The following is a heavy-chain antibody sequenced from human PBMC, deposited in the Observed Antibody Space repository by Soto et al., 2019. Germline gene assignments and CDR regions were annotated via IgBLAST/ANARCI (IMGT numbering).Heavy chain of an antibody. CDR1: GFSFITNKVG. CDR3: AHIPRRERGEVATTVFDY. J-gene: IGHJ4*02. D-gene: IGHD5-12*01. Sequence: QITLKESGPMLVKPTQTLTLTCTFSGFSFITNKVGVGWIRQPPGKALEWHALIYWDDDKRYSPSLKSRLTSTKATSRNQVVLTMTNMDPVDTATYYCAHIPRRERGEVATTVFDYWGQGTLVTVSS. V-gene: IGHV2-5*02. CDR2: IYWDDDK.